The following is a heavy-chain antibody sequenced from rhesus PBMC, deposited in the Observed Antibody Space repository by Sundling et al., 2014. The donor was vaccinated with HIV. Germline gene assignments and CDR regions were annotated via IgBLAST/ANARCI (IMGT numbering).Heavy chain of an antibody. J-gene: IGHJ5-1*01. CDR1: GFTFGDYG. CDR3: ARAGDPCGPGFCPPYNGFGV. D-gene: IGHD2-39*01. V-gene: IGHV3-183*02. Sequence: EVQLVESGGGLVQPGGSLRLSCSTSGFTFGDYGMHWVRQAPGKGLEWVSSISNTARSLYYADSVKGRFTVSRDYAENSVSLHMNSLRVEDTALYFCARAGDPCGPGFCPPYNGFGVWGPGVLVTVSS. CDR2: ISNTARSL.